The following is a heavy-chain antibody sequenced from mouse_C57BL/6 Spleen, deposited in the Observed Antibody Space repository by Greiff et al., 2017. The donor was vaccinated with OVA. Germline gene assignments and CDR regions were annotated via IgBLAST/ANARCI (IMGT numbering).Heavy chain of an antibody. CDR1: GDRGKREK. D-gene: IGHD1-1*01. Sequence: VQRVESGAELVKPGASVKMSCKASGDRGKREKTEWMKQNHGKSLEWIGNFHPYNDDTKYNEKFKGKATLTVEKSSSTVYMELSRLTSDDSAVYNCARSNDGSSNYWYFDVWGTGTTVTVSS. CDR2: FHPYNDDT. V-gene: IGHV1-47*01. J-gene: IGHJ1*03. CDR3: ARSNDGSSNYWYFDV.